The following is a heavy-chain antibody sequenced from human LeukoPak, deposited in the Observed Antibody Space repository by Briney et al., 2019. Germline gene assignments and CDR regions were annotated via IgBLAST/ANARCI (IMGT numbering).Heavy chain of an antibody. CDR2: IKQDGSDK. CDR1: GFTFSDYW. D-gene: IGHD3-10*01. Sequence: GGSLRLSCAASGFTFSDYWMSWVRQAPAKGPEWVANIKQDGSDKYYVDSVKGRFTISRDNARKSLFLQLNSLRAEDTAVYYCARDTIWFGEPTPTWFDPRGQGTRVTVSS. V-gene: IGHV3-7*01. J-gene: IGHJ5*02. CDR3: ARDTIWFGEPTPTWFDP.